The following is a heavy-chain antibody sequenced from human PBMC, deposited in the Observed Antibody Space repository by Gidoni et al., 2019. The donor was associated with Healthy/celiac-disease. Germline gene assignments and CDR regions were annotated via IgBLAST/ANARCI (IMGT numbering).Heavy chain of an antibody. J-gene: IGHJ1*01. Sequence: EVQLLESGGGLVQPGGSLRLSCAASGFPFSSYAMSWVRQAPGKGLEWVSAISGSGGSTYYADAVKGRFTISRDNSKNTLYLQMNSLRAEDTAVYYCAKDRITGTGYFQHWGQGTLVTVSS. CDR1: GFPFSSYA. CDR3: AKDRITGTGYFQH. CDR2: ISGSGGST. D-gene: IGHD1-20*01. V-gene: IGHV3-23*01.